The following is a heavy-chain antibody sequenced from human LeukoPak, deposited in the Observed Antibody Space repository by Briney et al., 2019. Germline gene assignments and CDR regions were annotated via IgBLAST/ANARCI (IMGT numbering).Heavy chain of an antibody. Sequence: SETLSLTCTVSGASISSYYWSWIRQPPGKGLECIGYIHYTGSTNYNPSLKSRVTISVDTSKNQFSLKLSSVTAADTAIYYCARGGYYGSGNDFRFDPWGQGTLVTASS. CDR3: ARGGYYGSGNDFRFDP. CDR2: IHYTGST. V-gene: IGHV4-59*01. CDR1: GASISSYY. D-gene: IGHD3-10*01. J-gene: IGHJ5*02.